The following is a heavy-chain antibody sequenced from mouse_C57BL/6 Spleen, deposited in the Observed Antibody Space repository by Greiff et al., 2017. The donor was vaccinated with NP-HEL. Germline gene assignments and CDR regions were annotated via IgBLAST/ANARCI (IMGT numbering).Heavy chain of an antibody. J-gene: IGHJ4*01. D-gene: IGHD2-3*01. V-gene: IGHV5-16*01. CDR3: ARWLLRAMDD. CDR1: GFTFSDYY. CDR2: INYDGSST. Sequence: EVQLVESEGGLVQPGSSMKLSCTASGFTFSDYYMAWVRQVPEKGLEWVANINYDGSSTYYLDSLKSRFIISRDNAKNILYLQMSSLKSEDTATYYCARWLLRAMDDWGQGTSVTVSS.